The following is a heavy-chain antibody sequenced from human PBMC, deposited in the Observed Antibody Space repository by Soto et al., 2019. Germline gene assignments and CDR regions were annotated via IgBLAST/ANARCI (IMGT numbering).Heavy chain of an antibody. CDR1: GFNFSNYV. D-gene: IGHD3-22*01. V-gene: IGHV3-23*01. CDR3: AKAPHYYDTSTYGS. J-gene: IGHJ4*02. CDR2: IRGSGGST. Sequence: PGGSLRLSCAASGFNFSNYVMTWVRQAPGKGLEWVSAIRGSGGSTYYTDSVKGRFTISRDNSKNTLYLQMDSLRAEDTAVYYCAKAPHYYDTSTYGSWGQGTQVTVSS.